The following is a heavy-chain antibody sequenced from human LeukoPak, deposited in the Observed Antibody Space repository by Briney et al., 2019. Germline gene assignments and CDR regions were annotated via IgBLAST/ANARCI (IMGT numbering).Heavy chain of an antibody. CDR2: ISSISSYI. CDR3: ARDRGAAAGD. J-gene: IGHJ4*02. V-gene: IGHV3-21*04. Sequence: PGGSLRLSCAASGFTFSSYSMNWVRPAPGKGREWVSSISSISSYIYYADSVKGRFTISRDNAKNSLYLQKNSLRVEDTAVYYCARDRGAAAGDWGQGTLVTVSS. D-gene: IGHD6-13*01. CDR1: GFTFSSYS.